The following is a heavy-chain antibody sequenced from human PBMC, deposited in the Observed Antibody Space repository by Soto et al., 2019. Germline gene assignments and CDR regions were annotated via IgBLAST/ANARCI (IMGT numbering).Heavy chain of an antibody. Sequence: PWGSLRVACESSVFRFSGYYMNWIRQAPGKGPEWVSLISGDGSKIEYADAVKGRFTISRDNAKNSLCLQMASLRAEDTAVYYCAHRNRGYFFYGSDVWGQGTTVTVSS. CDR2: ISGDGSKI. D-gene: IGHD2-21*01. CDR3: AHRNRGYFFYGSDV. CDR1: VFRFSGYY. J-gene: IGHJ6*01. V-gene: IGHV3-11*01.